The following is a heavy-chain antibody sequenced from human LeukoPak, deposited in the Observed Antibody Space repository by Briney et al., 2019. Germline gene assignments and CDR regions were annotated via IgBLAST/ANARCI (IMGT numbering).Heavy chain of an antibody. CDR3: AGDEGSGYDFHY. D-gene: IGHD5-12*01. V-gene: IGHV1-69*13. CDR2: IIPIFGTA. J-gene: IGHJ4*02. CDR1: GGTFSSYA. Sequence: ASVKVSCKASGGTFSSYAISWVRQAPGQGLEWMGGIIPIFGTANYAQKFQGRVTITADESTSTAYMELSSLRSEDTAEYYCAGDEGSGYDFHYWGQGTLVTVSS.